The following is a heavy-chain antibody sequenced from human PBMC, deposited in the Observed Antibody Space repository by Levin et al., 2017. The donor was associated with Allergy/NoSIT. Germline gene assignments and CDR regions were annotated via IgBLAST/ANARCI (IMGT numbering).Heavy chain of an antibody. V-gene: IGHV3-30*18. D-gene: IGHD6-13*01. Sequence: GGSLRLSCAASGFTFSSYGLHWVRQAPGKGLEWVTFISYDGSNTYYADSVKGLFTISRDISKNTLYLQMNMLRAEDTAVYYCAKGLAASGTLDYWGQGTLVTVSS. CDR3: AKGLAASGTLDY. CDR1: GFTFSSYG. J-gene: IGHJ4*02. CDR2: ISYDGSNT.